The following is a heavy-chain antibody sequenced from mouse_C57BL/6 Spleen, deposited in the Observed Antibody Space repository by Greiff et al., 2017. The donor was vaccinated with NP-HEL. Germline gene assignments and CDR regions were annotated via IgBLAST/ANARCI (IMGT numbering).Heavy chain of an antibody. Sequence: VQLQQSGPGLVAPSQCLSITCTVSGFSLTSYGVDWVRQPPGKGLEWLGVIWGGGSTNYNSALMSRLSISKDNSKSQVFLKMNRLQTDDTAMYYWAKLGGVRDYYAMDYWGQGTSVTVSS. V-gene: IGHV2-9*01. J-gene: IGHJ4*01. CDR1: GFSLTSYG. D-gene: IGHD2-14*01. CDR3: AKLGGVRDYYAMDY. CDR2: IWGGGST.